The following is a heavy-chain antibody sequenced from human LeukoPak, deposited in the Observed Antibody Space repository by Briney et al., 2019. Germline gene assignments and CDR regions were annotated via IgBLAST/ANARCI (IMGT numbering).Heavy chain of an antibody. J-gene: IGHJ4*02. D-gene: IGHD3-22*01. CDR1: VFTFSSYC. V-gene: IGHV3-7*01. CDR2: IKQDGSEK. Sequence: GGSLRLSCAAAVFTFSSYCMSWVRQATGKGLEWVSNIKQDGSEKYYVESVKGRFTISRDNAKNSLYLQMNSVRAEDTAVYYCARRAGDYSHPYDYWGQGTLVTVSS. CDR3: ARRAGDYSHPYDY.